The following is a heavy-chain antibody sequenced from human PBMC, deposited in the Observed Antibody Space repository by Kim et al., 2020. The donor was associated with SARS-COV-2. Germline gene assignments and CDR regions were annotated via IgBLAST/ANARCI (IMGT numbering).Heavy chain of an antibody. Sequence: SETLSLTCIVSGGSISSYYWSWIRQPPGKGLEWIGCIYYNGNTDYNPSLKSRVIISIDTSKNQFSLRLRSVTAADTAVYYCARDLHYNILTGHSGAFDIWGQGRMVTVSS. D-gene: IGHD3-9*01. J-gene: IGHJ3*02. CDR3: ARDLHYNILTGHSGAFDI. CDR2: IYYNGNT. CDR1: GGSISSYY. V-gene: IGHV4-59*01.